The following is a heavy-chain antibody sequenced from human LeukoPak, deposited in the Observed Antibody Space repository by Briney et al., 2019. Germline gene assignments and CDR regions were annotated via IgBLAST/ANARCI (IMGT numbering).Heavy chain of an antibody. J-gene: IGHJ4*02. V-gene: IGHV3-30*02. D-gene: IGHD4-17*01. CDR2: IWSDGSNK. Sequence: GGSLRLSCAASGFTFSTYGMHWVRQAPGKGLEWVSFIWSDGSNKYYADSVKGRFTISRDNSKNTLYLQMNSLRAEDTAVYYCAIRGYYSDLNYLEYWGQGTLVTVSS. CDR1: GFTFSTYG. CDR3: AIRGYYSDLNYLEY.